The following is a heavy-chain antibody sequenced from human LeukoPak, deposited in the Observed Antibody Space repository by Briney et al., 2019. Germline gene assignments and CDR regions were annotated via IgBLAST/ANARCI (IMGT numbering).Heavy chain of an antibody. CDR1: GYSFTNYW. CDR3: ARSISSGWDLTYFDY. Sequence: GESLKISCKGSGYSFTNYWIGWVRQMPGKGLEWMGIIYPGDSDTRYSPSFQGQVTISADKSITTAYLQWSSLKASDTAMYYCARSISSGWDLTYFDYWGQGTLVTVSS. V-gene: IGHV5-51*03. J-gene: IGHJ4*02. D-gene: IGHD6-19*01. CDR2: IYPGDSDT.